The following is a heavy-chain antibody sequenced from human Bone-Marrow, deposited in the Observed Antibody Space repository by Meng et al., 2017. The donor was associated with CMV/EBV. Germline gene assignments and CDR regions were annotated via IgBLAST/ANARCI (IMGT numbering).Heavy chain of an antibody. CDR3: ARNRLGGYFDY. CDR1: GLTFSNCY. CDR2: ISSSGSTI. Sequence: SCAASGLTFSNCYMSWIRQAPGKGLGWVSYISSSGSTIYYADSVKGRFTISRDNAKNSLYLQMNSLRAEDTAVYYCARNRLGGYFDYWGQGTLVTVSS. J-gene: IGHJ4*02. V-gene: IGHV3-11*01. D-gene: IGHD3-16*01.